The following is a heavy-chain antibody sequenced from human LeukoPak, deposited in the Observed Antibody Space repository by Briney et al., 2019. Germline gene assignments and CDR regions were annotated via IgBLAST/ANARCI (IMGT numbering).Heavy chain of an antibody. CDR2: INHSGST. Sequence: SETLSLTCAVYGGSFSGYYWSWIRQPPGKGLEWIGEINHSGSTNYNPSLKSRVTISVDTSKNQFSLKLSSVTAADTAVYYCARRVATKPKYCFDSWGQGTLVTVSS. J-gene: IGHJ4*02. CDR1: GGSFSGYY. CDR3: ARRVATKPKYCFDS. D-gene: IGHD5-24*01. V-gene: IGHV4-34*01.